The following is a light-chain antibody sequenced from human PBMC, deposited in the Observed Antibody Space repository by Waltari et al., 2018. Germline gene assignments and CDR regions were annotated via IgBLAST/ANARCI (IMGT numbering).Light chain of an antibody. CDR1: INDVGVEDY. CDR2: DVV. V-gene: IGLV2-11*01. J-gene: IGLJ3*02. Sequence: QSALTQPHSVSASPRQSVTIPCSGSINDVGVEDYVSWYQQLPAKAPKLILYDVVKRPSGVPSRFSGSKYGTTASLTISGLQTDDEATYYCCSYAGAYTFVFGGGTKLTVL. CDR3: CSYAGAYTFV.